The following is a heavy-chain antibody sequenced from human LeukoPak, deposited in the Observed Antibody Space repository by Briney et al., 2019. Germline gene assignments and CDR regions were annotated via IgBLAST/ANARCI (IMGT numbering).Heavy chain of an antibody. Sequence: AASVKVSCKASGYTFTGYYMHWVRQAPGQGLEWMGWINPNSGGTNYAQKFQGRVTMTRDTSISTAYMELSRLRSDDTAVYYYARAAGLSLHIAVAGTWWFDPWGQGTLVTVSS. V-gene: IGHV1-2*02. D-gene: IGHD6-19*01. CDR3: ARAAGLSLHIAVAGTWWFDP. J-gene: IGHJ5*02. CDR1: GYTFTGYY. CDR2: INPNSGGT.